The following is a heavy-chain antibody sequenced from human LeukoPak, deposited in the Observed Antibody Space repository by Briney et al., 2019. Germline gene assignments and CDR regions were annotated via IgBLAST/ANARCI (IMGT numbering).Heavy chain of an antibody. D-gene: IGHD3-22*01. CDR1: GGSFSGYY. CDR2: INHSGST. Sequence: SSGTLSLTCAVYGGSFSGYYWSWIRQPPGKGLEWIGEINHSGSTNYNPSLKSRVTISVDTSKNQFSLKLSSVTAADTAVYYCATIYDSSGYYHYWGQGTLVTVSS. J-gene: IGHJ4*02. CDR3: ATIYDSSGYYHY. V-gene: IGHV4-34*01.